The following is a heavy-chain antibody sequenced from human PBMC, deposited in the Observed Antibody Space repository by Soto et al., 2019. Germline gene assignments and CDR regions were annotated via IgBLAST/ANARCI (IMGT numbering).Heavy chain of an antibody. J-gene: IGHJ4*02. CDR1: GGSINSYS. CDR3: ARGTQGGYCSGGGCYSENDS. Sequence: QVQLQESGPGLVKPSETLSLTCTVSGGSINSYSWSWIRQPPGKGLEWIGHISYSGGTSHNPSLKSRVTRSMDTSKNQFSRKLSSVTAADTAVYYGARGTQGGYCSGGGCYSENDSWGQGTLVTVSS. V-gene: IGHV4-59*01. D-gene: IGHD2-15*01. CDR2: ISYSGGT.